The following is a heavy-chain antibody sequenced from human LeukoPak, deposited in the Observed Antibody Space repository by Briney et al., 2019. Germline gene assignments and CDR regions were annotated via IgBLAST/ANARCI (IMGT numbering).Heavy chain of an antibody. J-gene: IGHJ4*02. V-gene: IGHV3-7*01. CDR1: GFTFSSYW. Sequence: GGSLRLSCAASGFTFSSYWMNWARQAPGKGLEWVASINHNGNVNYYVDSVKGRFTISRDNAKNSLYLQMSNLRADDTAVYYCASSLLGVSPWGQGTLVTVSS. D-gene: IGHD3-3*01. CDR3: ASSLLGVSP. CDR2: INHNGNVN.